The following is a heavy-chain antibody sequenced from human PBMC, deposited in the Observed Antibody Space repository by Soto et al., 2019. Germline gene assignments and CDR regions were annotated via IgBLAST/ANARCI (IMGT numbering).Heavy chain of an antibody. CDR1: GFSLSTSGVG. CDR2: IYWDDDK. V-gene: IGHV2-5*02. CDR3: ARPSTIFGVVGHYFDY. J-gene: IGHJ4*02. Sequence: SGPTLVNPTQTLTLTCTFSGFSLSTSGVGVGWIRQPPGKALEWLALIYWDDDKRYSPSLKSRLTITKDTSKNQVVLTMTNMDPVDTATYYCARPSTIFGVVGHYFDYWGQGTLVTVSS. D-gene: IGHD3-3*01.